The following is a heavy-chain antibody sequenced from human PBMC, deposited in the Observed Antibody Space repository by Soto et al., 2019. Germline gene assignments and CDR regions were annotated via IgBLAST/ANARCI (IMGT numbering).Heavy chain of an antibody. J-gene: IGHJ4*02. CDR1: GYTFITYG. V-gene: IGHV1-18*01. CDR2: ISTYNGNT. CDR3: ARGPTDYYDNSANYFLDY. Sequence: QVQLVQSGAEVKKPGASVKVSCKASGYTFITYGVSWVRQAPGQGLDWLGWISTYNGNTRYAERLQGRVTMTTDTTTNTAYMELRNLRSADTALYYCARGPTDYYDNSANYFLDYWGQGTLVTVSS. D-gene: IGHD3-22*01.